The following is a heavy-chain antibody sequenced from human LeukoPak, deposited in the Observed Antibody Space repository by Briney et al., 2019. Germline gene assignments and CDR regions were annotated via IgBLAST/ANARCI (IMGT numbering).Heavy chain of an antibody. V-gene: IGHV4-59*01. Sequence: SETLSLTCTVSGGSISSYYWSWIRQPPGKGLEWIGYIYYSGSTNYNPSLKSRVTISVDTSKNQFSLKLSSVTAADTAVYYCARQYRNQFDYWGQGTLVTVSS. J-gene: IGHJ4*02. D-gene: IGHD1-14*01. CDR2: IYYSGST. CDR1: GGSISSYY. CDR3: ARQYRNQFDY.